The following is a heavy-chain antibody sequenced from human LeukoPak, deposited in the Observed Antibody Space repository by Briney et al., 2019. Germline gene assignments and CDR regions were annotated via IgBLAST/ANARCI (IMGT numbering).Heavy chain of an antibody. CDR1: GFTFSIYA. D-gene: IGHD3-22*01. J-gene: IGHJ4*02. CDR3: AKDRPNYYGSNGHYYRRDGDY. Sequence: GGSLRLSCVASGFTFSIYAMSWVRQAPGKGLQWVSSITSSGDGTYYADSVKGRFTISRDNSENMLYLQMNSLRVEDTAVYFCAKDRPNYYGSNGHYYRRDGDYWGQGTLVTVSS. V-gene: IGHV3-23*01. CDR2: ITSSGDGT.